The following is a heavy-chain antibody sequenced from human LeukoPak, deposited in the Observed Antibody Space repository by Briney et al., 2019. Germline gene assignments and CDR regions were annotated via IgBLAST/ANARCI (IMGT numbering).Heavy chain of an antibody. D-gene: IGHD2-2*01. Sequence: GSLRLSCAASGFTFSSYSMNWVRQAPGKGLEWVSYISSTSDTIYYADSVKGRFTISRDNAKNSLYLQMNSLRAEDTAVYYCARDTVYCSSTSCYFGYFQHWGQGTLVTVSS. CDR3: ARDTVYCSSTSCYFGYFQH. J-gene: IGHJ1*01. V-gene: IGHV3-48*04. CDR2: ISSTSDTI. CDR1: GFTFSSYS.